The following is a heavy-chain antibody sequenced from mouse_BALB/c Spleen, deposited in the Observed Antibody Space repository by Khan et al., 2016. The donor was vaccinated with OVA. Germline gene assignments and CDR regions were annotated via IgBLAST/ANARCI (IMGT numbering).Heavy chain of an antibody. D-gene: IGHD2-14*01. CDR3: ASYGYDYFDY. CDR2: IYTGDGDT. J-gene: IGHJ2*01. Sequence: QVQLQQSGAELARPGASVKLSCKASGYTFTTYWMQWVKQRPGQGLEWIGNIYTGDGDTRYTQNFKDKATLTADKSSRTAYMQLRSLASEDSAVYYCASYGYDYFDYWGQGTTRTVSA. V-gene: IGHV1-87*01. CDR1: GYTFTTYW.